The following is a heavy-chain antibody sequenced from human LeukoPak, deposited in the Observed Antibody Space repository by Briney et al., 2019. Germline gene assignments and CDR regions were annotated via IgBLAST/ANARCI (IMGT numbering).Heavy chain of an antibody. Sequence: PSETLSLTCTVSGGSISSNNYYWGWIRQPPGKGLEWIGSIYYSGSTYYNPSLKSRVTISVDTSKNQFSQKLSSVTAADTAVYYCVNSSPGGGWLVSGNFDYWGQGTLVTVSS. D-gene: IGHD6-19*01. J-gene: IGHJ4*02. V-gene: IGHV4-39*01. CDR2: IYYSGST. CDR1: GGSISSNNYY. CDR3: VNSSPGGGWLVSGNFDY.